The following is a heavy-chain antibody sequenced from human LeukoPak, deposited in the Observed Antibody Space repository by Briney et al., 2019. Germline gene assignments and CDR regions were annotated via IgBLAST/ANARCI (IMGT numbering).Heavy chain of an antibody. J-gene: IGHJ3*02. V-gene: IGHV3-21*01. CDR2: ISSSSSYI. CDR1: GFTFSSYS. CDR3: TSHTGTGDAFRPFHI. Sequence: PGGSLRLSCAASGFTFSSYSMNWVRQAPGKGLEWVSSISSSSSYIYYADSVKGRFTISRDNSKNSLYLRMNSLRAEDTAVYYCTSHTGTGDAFRPFHIWGQGTMVTVSS. D-gene: IGHD2-21*02.